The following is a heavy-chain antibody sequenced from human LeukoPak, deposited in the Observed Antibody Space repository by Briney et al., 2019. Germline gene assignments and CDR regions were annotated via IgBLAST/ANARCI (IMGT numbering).Heavy chain of an antibody. J-gene: IGHJ4*02. Sequence: GGSPRLSCAASGFTFSSYDMSWVRQAPGKGLEWVSTMSGGGGSTYHADSVKGRFTISRDISRNTLYLQMTSLRAEDTAVYFCATVRQGTTRDFEYWGQGTLVTVSS. D-gene: IGHD1-7*01. CDR1: GFTFSSYD. CDR3: ATVRQGTTRDFEY. V-gene: IGHV3-23*01. CDR2: MSGGGGST.